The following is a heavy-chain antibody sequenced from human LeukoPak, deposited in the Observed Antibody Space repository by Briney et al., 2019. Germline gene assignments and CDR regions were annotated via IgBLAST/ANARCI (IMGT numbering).Heavy chain of an antibody. Sequence: PGGSLRLSCAASGFTFTDYAMSWVRQAPGRGLEWVSSISPTAGSAYYADSVKGRFTISRDNSKNTLYLQMNSLRAEDTAVYYCAKDGDGATSFDYWGQGTLVTVSS. V-gene: IGHV3-23*01. CDR3: AKDGDGATSFDY. CDR1: GFTFTDYA. J-gene: IGHJ4*02. CDR2: ISPTAGSA. D-gene: IGHD1-26*01.